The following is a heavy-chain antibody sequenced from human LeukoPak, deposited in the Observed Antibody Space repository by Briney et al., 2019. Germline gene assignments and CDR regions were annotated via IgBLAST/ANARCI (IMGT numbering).Heavy chain of an antibody. Sequence: GGSLRLSCAASGFTFSSYSMNWVRQAPGKGLEWVAVISYDGSNKYYADSVKGRFTISRGNSKNTLYLQMNSLRAEDTAVYYCARENIAVFDYWGQGTLVTVSS. CDR2: ISYDGSNK. V-gene: IGHV3-30*03. CDR3: ARENIAVFDY. CDR1: GFTFSSYS. D-gene: IGHD6-19*01. J-gene: IGHJ4*02.